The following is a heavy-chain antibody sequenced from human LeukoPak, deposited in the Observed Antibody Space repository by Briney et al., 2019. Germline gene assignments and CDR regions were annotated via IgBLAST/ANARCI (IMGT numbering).Heavy chain of an antibody. J-gene: IGHJ4*02. Sequence: GGSLTLSCAASGFTFSSYSMNGVRQAPGKVLEWVSSISSSSSYIYYADSVKGRFTISRDNAKNSLYLQMNSLRAEDTAVYYCASARHISCWGQGTLVTVSS. CDR3: ASARHISC. CDR2: ISSSSSYI. V-gene: IGHV3-21*01. D-gene: IGHD2-21*01. CDR1: GFTFSSYS.